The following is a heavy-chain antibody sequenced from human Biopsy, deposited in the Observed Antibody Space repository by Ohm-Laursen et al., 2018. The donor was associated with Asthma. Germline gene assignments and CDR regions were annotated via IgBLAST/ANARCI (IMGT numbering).Heavy chain of an antibody. CDR2: ISYDGNHK. CDR1: GFIFRGSN. D-gene: IGHD3-10*01. J-gene: IGHJ4*02. V-gene: IGHV3-30*03. CDR3: ARGLDYSGRSGFDY. Sequence: SLRLSCSAFGFIFRGSNMFWVRQAPGKGLEWVAVISYDGNHKFYEDSVKGRFTISRDNSMNTLYLHMNSLRVEDTAVYYCARGLDYSGRSGFDYWGQGTLVTVSS.